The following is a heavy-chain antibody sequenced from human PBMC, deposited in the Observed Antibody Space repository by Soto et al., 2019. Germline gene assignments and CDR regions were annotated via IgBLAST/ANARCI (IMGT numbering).Heavy chain of an antibody. J-gene: IGHJ5*02. D-gene: IGHD3-9*01. Sequence: SETLSLTCSVSGGSISGHYWTWIRQSPGKGLEWIGYIAYSGDTYYNPSLRSRVTISADTSENKFSLTLKSVTAADTAVYFCARDFERSAIGPWGQGTSVTVSS. CDR2: IAYSGDT. CDR1: GGSISGHY. CDR3: ARDFERSAIGP. V-gene: IGHV4-59*11.